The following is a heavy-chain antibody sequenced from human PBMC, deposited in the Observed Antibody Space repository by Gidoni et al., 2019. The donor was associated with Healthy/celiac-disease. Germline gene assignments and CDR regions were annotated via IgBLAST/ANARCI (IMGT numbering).Heavy chain of an antibody. D-gene: IGHD2-15*01. CDR1: GFTFSNAW. CDR3: TTRDIVVVVAAIYYYGMDV. V-gene: IGHV3-15*01. Sequence: EMQLVESGGGLVKPGGSLRLSCAASGFTFSNAWMSWVRQAPGKGLEWVGRIKSKTDGGTTDYAAPVKGRFTISRDDSKNTLYLQMNSLKTEDTAVYYCTTRDIVVVVAAIYYYGMDVWGQGTTVTVSS. J-gene: IGHJ6*02. CDR2: IKSKTDGGTT.